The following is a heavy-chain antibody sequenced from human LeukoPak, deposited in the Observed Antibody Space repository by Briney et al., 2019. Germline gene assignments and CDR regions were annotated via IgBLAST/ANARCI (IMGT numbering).Heavy chain of an antibody. D-gene: IGHD6-13*01. Sequence: ASVKVSCKASGYTFTSYAVHWVRQAPGQRLEWMGWINAGNGNTKYSQKFQGRVTITRDTSASTAYMELSSLRSEDTAVYYCARDRIAAAGTLDYWGQGTLVTVSS. J-gene: IGHJ4*02. V-gene: IGHV1-3*01. CDR3: ARDRIAAAGTLDY. CDR1: GYTFTSYA. CDR2: INAGNGNT.